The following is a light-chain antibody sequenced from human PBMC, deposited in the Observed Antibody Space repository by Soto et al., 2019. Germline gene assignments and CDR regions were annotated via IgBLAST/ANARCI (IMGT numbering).Light chain of an antibody. J-gene: IGKJ2*01. CDR2: GAS. CDR1: QSVSSDH. Sequence: IGLTQSPGTLSLSPGERATLSCRASQSVSSDHLAWYQQKPGQAPRLLIYGASNRATGIPDRFSGSGSGTDFTLTISRLEPEDFAVYYCQHYGNSYAFGQGTKVDI. CDR3: QHYGNSYA. V-gene: IGKV3-20*01.